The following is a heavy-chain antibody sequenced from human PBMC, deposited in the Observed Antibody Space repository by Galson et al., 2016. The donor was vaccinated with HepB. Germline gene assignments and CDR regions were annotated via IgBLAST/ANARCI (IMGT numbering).Heavy chain of an antibody. D-gene: IGHD2-15*01. Sequence: SLRLSCAASTFTFGDYGIHWVRQAPGKGLEWVAVTSYGGNNKYDADSVKGRFNISRDNSKNTLFLQMNSLRAEDTAVYYCARDPAGYQWGQGTLVSVSS. J-gene: IGHJ4*02. CDR2: TSYGGNNK. CDR3: ARDPAGYQ. CDR1: TFTFGDYG. V-gene: IGHV3-30*03.